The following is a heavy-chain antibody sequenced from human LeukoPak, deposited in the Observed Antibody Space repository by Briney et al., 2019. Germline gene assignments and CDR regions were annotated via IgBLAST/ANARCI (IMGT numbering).Heavy chain of an antibody. CDR1: GGSISSYY. Sequence: SETLSLTCTVSGGSISSYYWSWIRQPPGKGLEWIGYIYYSGSTNYNPSLKSRVTITLDTSKKQISLKVSSVTAADTAVYYCARGSGPRFDYWGQGTLVTVSS. J-gene: IGHJ4*02. CDR2: IYYSGST. V-gene: IGHV4-59*01. D-gene: IGHD6-19*01. CDR3: ARGSGPRFDY.